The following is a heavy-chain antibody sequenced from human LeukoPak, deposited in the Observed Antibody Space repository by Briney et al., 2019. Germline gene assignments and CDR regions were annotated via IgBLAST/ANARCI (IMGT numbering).Heavy chain of an antibody. CDR1: GGSVSSGSYY. CDR3: ARGAAGYCSGGSYGYYYYYGMDV. D-gene: IGHD2-15*01. Sequence: SETLSLTCTVSGGSVSSGSYYWSWIRQPPGKGLEWIGYIYYSGSTNYNPSLKSRVTISVDTSKNQFSLKLSSVTAADTAVYYCARGAAGYCSGGSYGYYYYYGMDVWGKGTTVTVSS. V-gene: IGHV4-61*01. CDR2: IYYSGST. J-gene: IGHJ6*04.